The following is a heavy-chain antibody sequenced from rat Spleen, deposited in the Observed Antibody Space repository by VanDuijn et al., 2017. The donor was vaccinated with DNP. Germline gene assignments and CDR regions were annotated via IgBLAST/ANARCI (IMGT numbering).Heavy chain of an antibody. V-gene: IGHV3-1*01. Sequence: EVQFQESGPGLVKPSQSLSLTCSVTGYSITSNYWAWIRKFPGNKMEWMGYISYSGATAYNPSLRSRISITRDTSKNQFFLQLNSVTTEDTATYYCARGLNYGGYIYSWYFDFWGPGTMVTVSS. CDR2: ISYSGAT. J-gene: IGHJ1*01. D-gene: IGHD1-11*01. CDR1: GYSITSNY. CDR3: ARGLNYGGYIYSWYFDF.